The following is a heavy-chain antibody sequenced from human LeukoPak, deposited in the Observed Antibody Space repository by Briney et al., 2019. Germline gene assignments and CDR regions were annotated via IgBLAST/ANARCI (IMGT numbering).Heavy chain of an antibody. J-gene: IGHJ4*02. CDR2: IIPIFGTA. CDR1: GGTFSSYA. Sequence: ASVKVSCKASGGTFSSYAISWVRQAPGQGLEWMGGIIPIFGTANYAQKFQGRVTITTDESTSTAYMELSSLRSEDTAVYYCARGFLLGVKSPLDYWGQGTLVTVSS. CDR3: ARGFLLGVKSPLDY. D-gene: IGHD3-3*01. V-gene: IGHV1-69*05.